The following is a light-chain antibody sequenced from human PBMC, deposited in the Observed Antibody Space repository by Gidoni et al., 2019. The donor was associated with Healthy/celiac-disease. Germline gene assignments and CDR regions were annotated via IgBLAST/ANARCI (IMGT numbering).Light chain of an antibody. CDR3: QQYGSSPT. Sequence: EIVLTQSPGTLSLSPGERATLYCRASQRVSSSYLAWYQQKPGQAPRLLIYGASSRATGIPDRFSGSGSGTDFTLTISRLEPEDFAVYYCQQYGSSPTFGQGTRLEIK. CDR1: QRVSSSY. V-gene: IGKV3-20*01. CDR2: GAS. J-gene: IGKJ5*01.